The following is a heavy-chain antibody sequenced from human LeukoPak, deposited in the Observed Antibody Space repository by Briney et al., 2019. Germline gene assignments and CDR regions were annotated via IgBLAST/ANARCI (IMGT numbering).Heavy chain of an antibody. CDR2: INHSGST. CDR3: ARAWHCSGGSCYLFDY. CDR1: GGSFSGYY. J-gene: IGHJ4*02. Sequence: PSETLSLTCAVYGGSFSGYYWSWIRQPPGKGLEWIGEINHSGSTNYNPSLKSRDTISVDTSKNQFSLKLSSVTAADTAVYYCARAWHCSGGSCYLFDYWGQGTLVTVSS. V-gene: IGHV4-34*01. D-gene: IGHD2-15*01.